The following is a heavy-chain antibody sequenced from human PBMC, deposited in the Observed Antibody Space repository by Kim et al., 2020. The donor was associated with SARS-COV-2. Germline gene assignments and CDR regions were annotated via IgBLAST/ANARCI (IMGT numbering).Heavy chain of an antibody. D-gene: IGHD6-19*01. CDR1: GFTFSSYT. Sequence: GGSLRLSCAASGFTFSSYTMNWVRHVPGKGLEWVSYISSSSNYIHYADSVKGRFTFSRDNAKNSLYLLMNSLSVEDTAVYYCAFVAVTVAFDSWGQVTLVTVSS. CDR3: AFVAVTVAFDS. CDR2: ISSSSNYI. J-gene: IGHJ4*02. V-gene: IGHV3-21*01.